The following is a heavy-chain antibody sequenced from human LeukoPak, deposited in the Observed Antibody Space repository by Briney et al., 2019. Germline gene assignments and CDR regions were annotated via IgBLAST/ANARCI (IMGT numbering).Heavy chain of an antibody. CDR3: AKNRDCSSTSCYNHYYYMDV. CDR1: GFTFGDYA. V-gene: IGHV3-9*01. CDR2: ITWNSGRI. D-gene: IGHD2-2*02. Sequence: GGSLRLSCVAAGFTFGDYAMLWVRQTPGKGLEWVSGITWNSGRIDYADSVKGRFTISRDNSKNTLSLQMNSLRAEDTAVYFCAKNRDCSSTSCYNHYYYMDVWGKGTTVTVSS. J-gene: IGHJ6*03.